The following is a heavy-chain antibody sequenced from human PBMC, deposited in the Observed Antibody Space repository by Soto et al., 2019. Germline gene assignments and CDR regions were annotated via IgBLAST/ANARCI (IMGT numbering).Heavy chain of an antibody. CDR1: GFTFSSYS. V-gene: IGHV3-48*01. CDR3: ARDRGVQLWLRPYYYYYMDV. D-gene: IGHD5-18*01. J-gene: IGHJ6*03. CDR2: ISSSSSTI. Sequence: GGSLRLSCAASGFTFSSYSMNWVRQAPGKGLEWVSYISSSSSTIYYADSVKGRFTISRDNAKNSLYLQMNSLRAEDTAVYYCARDRGVQLWLRPYYYYYMDVWGKGTTVTVSS.